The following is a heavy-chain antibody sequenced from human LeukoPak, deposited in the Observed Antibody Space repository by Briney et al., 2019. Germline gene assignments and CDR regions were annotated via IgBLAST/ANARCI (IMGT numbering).Heavy chain of an antibody. Sequence: PGGSLRLSCAASGFTFSSYWMSWVRQAPGKGLEWVANIKQDGSEKYYVDSVKGGFTISRDNAKNSLYLQMNSLRAEDTAVYYCARGGWSYYYYYYYMDVWGKGSTVTVSS. CDR1: GFTFSSYW. CDR3: ARGGWSYYYYYYYMDV. CDR2: IKQDGSEK. D-gene: IGHD3-22*01. V-gene: IGHV3-7*04. J-gene: IGHJ6*03.